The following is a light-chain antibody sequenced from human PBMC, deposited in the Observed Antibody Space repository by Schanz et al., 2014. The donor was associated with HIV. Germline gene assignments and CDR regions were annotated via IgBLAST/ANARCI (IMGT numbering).Light chain of an antibody. CDR2: GDN. CDR3: ATWVDSLNGWV. CDR1: SSNFRSNA. J-gene: IGLJ3*02. V-gene: IGLV1-44*01. Sequence: QSVLTQPPSASGTPGQRVTISCSGSSSNFRSNAVNWYQQLPGTAPTLVIYGDNSRPSGVPDRFSGSKSGTSASLAISGLQSEDEADYYCATWVDSLNGWVFGGGTKVTVL.